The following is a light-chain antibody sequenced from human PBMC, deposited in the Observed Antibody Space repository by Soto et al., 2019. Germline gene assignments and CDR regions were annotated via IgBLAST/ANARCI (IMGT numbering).Light chain of an antibody. V-gene: IGKV3-15*01. CDR2: GAS. CDR1: QSVSSN. CDR3: QQYNTWPPWT. J-gene: IGKJ1*01. Sequence: EIVMTQSPATLSVSPGETATLSCRASQSVSSNLAWYQQKPGQAPRLLINGASTRDTGIPARFSGSGSGTEFTLTISSLQSEDFAVYYCQQYNTWPPWTFGQGIKVDIK.